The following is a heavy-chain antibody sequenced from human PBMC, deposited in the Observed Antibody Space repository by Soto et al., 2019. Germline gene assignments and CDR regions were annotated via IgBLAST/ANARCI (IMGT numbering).Heavy chain of an antibody. CDR1: GGTLSDHG. CDR2: TIPVFNTV. D-gene: IGHD3-10*01. J-gene: IGHJ3*02. V-gene: IGHV1-69*06. Sequence: QVQLEQSGAEVKKPGSSVKVSCKTSGGTLSDHGVAWLRQAPGQGLEWMGGTIPVFNTVKYAQKFQGRVTVTADKFTNIAYMELSSLRSVDTAFYFCARGVYGSGNYYTGPSAFDIWGQGTMVIVSS. CDR3: ARGVYGSGNYYTGPSAFDI.